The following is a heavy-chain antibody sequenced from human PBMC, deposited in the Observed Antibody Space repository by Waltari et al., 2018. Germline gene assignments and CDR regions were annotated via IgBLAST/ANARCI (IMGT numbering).Heavy chain of an antibody. V-gene: IGHV2-5*01. CDR2: IYWNDDK. CDR1: GFSLSTSGVG. J-gene: IGHJ5*02. CDR3: AHRRSGVRGVIMRWDEEDWFDP. D-gene: IGHD3-10*01. Sequence: QITLKESGPTLVKPTQTLTLTCTFSGFSLSTSGVGVGWLRQPPGKALEWLALIYWNDDKRYSPSLKSRLTITKDTSKNQVVLTMTNMDPVDTATYYCAHRRSGVRGVIMRWDEEDWFDPWGQGTLVTVSS.